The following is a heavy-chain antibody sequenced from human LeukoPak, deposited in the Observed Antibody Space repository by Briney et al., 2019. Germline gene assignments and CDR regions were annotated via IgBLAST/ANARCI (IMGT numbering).Heavy chain of an antibody. D-gene: IGHD3-22*01. Sequence: SVKVSCKASGGTFSSYAIGWVRQAPGQGLEWMGRIIPILGIANYAQKFQGRVTITADKSTSTAYMELSSLRSEDTAVYYCARAYDSSGYYYDSEYFQHWGQGTLVTVSS. V-gene: IGHV1-69*04. CDR1: GGTFSSYA. CDR2: IIPILGIA. CDR3: ARAYDSSGYYYDSEYFQH. J-gene: IGHJ1*01.